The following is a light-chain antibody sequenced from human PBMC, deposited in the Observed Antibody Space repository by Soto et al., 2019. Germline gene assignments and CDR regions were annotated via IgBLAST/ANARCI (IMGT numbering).Light chain of an antibody. Sequence: DIQMTQSPSSLSASLGDRVTITCRASQSINNYLNWYQHEEGKAPKLLIYAATSLQSGVPSRFSGSGSGTEFTLTISSLQPGDFATYYCQQSYNSPYTFGLGTKLEIK. CDR1: QSINNY. CDR3: QQSYNSPYT. V-gene: IGKV1-39*01. J-gene: IGKJ2*01. CDR2: AAT.